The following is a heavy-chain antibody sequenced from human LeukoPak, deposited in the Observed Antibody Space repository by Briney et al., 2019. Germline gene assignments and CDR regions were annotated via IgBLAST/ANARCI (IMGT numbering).Heavy chain of an antibody. V-gene: IGHV4-39*07. Sequence: PSETLSLTCTVSGGSISSSSYYWGWIRQPPGKGLEWTGRIYTSGSTNYNPSLKSRVTISVDTSKNQFSLKLSSVTAADTAVYYCARDGARNRTPINYYYYMDVWGKGTTVTVSS. D-gene: IGHD2-2*01. J-gene: IGHJ6*03. CDR1: GGSISSSSYY. CDR2: IYTSGST. CDR3: ARDGARNRTPINYYYYMDV.